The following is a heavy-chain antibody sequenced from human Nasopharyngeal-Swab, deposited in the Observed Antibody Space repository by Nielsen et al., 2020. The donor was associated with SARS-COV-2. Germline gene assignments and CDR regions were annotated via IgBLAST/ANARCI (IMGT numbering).Heavy chain of an antibody. J-gene: IGHJ6*02. CDR2: ISGSGGST. D-gene: IGHD3-10*01. V-gene: IGHV3-23*01. CDR3: YVLLWFGDYYYGMDV. Sequence: VRQAPGKGLEWVSAISGSGGSTYYADSVKGRFTISRDNSKNTLYLQMNSLRAEDTAVYYCYVLLWFGDYYYGMDVWGQGTTGTVSS.